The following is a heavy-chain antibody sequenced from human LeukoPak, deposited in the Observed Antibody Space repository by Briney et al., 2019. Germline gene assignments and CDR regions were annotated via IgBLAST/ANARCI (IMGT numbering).Heavy chain of an antibody. D-gene: IGHD3-10*01. Sequence: GGSLRLSCEASGLTFSNSWMHWVRQAPGKGLVWVSRINNEGTTIIYADSVKGRFTISRDNAKNTLYLQMNSLRAEDTAVYYCARVSGLGMNEYYQHWGQGTLVTVAS. J-gene: IGHJ1*01. CDR2: INNEGTTI. CDR3: ARVSGLGMNEYYQH. V-gene: IGHV3-74*01. CDR1: GLTFSNSW.